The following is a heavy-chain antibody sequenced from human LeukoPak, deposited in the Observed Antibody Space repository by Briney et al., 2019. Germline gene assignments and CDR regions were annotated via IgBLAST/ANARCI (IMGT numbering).Heavy chain of an antibody. Sequence: SETLSLTCTVSGGSISSSSYYWSWIRQPPGKGLEWIGYIYYSGSTNYNPSLKSRVTISVDTSKNQFSLKLSSVTAADTAVYYCAREERQFNNNWFDPWGQGTLVTVSS. CDR3: AREERQFNNNWFDP. D-gene: IGHD1-1*01. J-gene: IGHJ5*02. CDR1: GGSISSSSYY. V-gene: IGHV4-61*01. CDR2: IYYSGST.